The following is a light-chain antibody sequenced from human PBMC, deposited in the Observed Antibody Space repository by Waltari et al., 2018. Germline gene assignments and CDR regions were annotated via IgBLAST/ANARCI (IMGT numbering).Light chain of an antibody. CDR2: LNSDGSH. Sequence: QLVLTQSPSASASLGASVKLTCTLSSGHSSYAIAWHQQQPEKGPRYLMKLNSDGSHSKGDGIPDRVSGSSSGAERYRTISSLQSEDEADYYCQTWGTGIWVFGGGTKLTVL. CDR3: QTWGTGIWV. CDR1: SGHSSYA. J-gene: IGLJ3*02. V-gene: IGLV4-69*01.